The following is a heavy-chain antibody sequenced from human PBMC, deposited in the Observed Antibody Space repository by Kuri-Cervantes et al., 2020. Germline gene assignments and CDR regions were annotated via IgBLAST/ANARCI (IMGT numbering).Heavy chain of an antibody. D-gene: IGHD1-26*01. CDR3: ARIVGATRFFDY. CDR1: GFTVSSNY. J-gene: IGHJ4*02. V-gene: IGHV3-66*01. Sequence: GGSLRLSCAASGFTVSSNYMSWVRQAPGKGLEWVSVIYSGGSTYYADSVKGRFTISRDNSKNTLYLQMNSLRAEGTAVYYCARIVGATRFFDYWGQGTLVTVSS. CDR2: IYSGGST.